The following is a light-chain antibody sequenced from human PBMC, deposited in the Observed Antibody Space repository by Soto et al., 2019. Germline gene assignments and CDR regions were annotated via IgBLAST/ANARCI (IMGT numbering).Light chain of an antibody. Sequence: DIQMTQSPSSVSASVGDRVTISCRASEDINSRLAWYQQKPGNAPKLLIYAAFILQSGVPSRFSGYGFGTDFTLSISSLQPEDFATYYCQQADSFPITFGQGTRLEIK. J-gene: IGKJ5*01. CDR1: EDINSR. V-gene: IGKV1-12*01. CDR3: QQADSFPIT. CDR2: AAF.